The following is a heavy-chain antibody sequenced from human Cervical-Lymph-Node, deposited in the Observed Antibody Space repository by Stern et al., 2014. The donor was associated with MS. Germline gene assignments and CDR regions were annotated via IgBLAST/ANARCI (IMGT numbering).Heavy chain of an antibody. J-gene: IGHJ5*02. CDR2: IYWDDDK. D-gene: IGHD4-11*01. Sequence: ESGPTLVKPTQTLTLTCTFSGFSLGTSGVAVGWIRQPPGKALEWLALIYWDDDKRYSASLKSRLTITKDTPKNQVVLTMTNMDPVDTATYYCAHRHYSGWFDPWGQGTLVTVSS. V-gene: IGHV2-5*02. CDR3: AHRHYSGWFDP. CDR1: GFSLGTSGVA.